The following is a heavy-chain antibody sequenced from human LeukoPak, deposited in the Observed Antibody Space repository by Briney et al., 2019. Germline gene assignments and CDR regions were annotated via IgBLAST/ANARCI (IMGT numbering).Heavy chain of an antibody. J-gene: IGHJ3*02. CDR2: IIPIFGTA. V-gene: IGHV1-69*01. D-gene: IGHD3-22*01. CDR3: ARPGPNYYDGEDAFDI. CDR1: GGTFSSYA. Sequence: SVKVSCKASGGTFSSYAISWVRQAPGQGLEWMGGIIPIFGTANYAQKFQGRVTITADESTSTAHMELSSLRSEDTAVYYCARPGPNYYDGEDAFDIWGQGTMVTVSS.